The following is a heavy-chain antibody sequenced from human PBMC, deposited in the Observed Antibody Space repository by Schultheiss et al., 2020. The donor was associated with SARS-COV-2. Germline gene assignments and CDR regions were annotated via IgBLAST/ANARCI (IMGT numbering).Heavy chain of an antibody. V-gene: IGHV3-21*06. Sequence: GGSLRLSCAASGFTFSGSAMHWVRQAPGKGLEWVSSISASSAYIYYADSVKGRFTISRDSAKNSLYLQMNSLRAEDTAVYFCATQRYCPGGVCLWGNDYWGQGTLVTVSS. CDR1: GFTFSGSA. J-gene: IGHJ4*02. D-gene: IGHD2-8*02. CDR2: ISASSAYI. CDR3: ATQRYCPGGVCLWGNDY.